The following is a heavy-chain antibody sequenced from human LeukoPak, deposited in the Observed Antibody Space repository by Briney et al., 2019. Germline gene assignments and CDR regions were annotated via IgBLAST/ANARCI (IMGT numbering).Heavy chain of an antibody. D-gene: IGHD6-19*01. V-gene: IGHV3-66*01. CDR3: ASPYSSGRYSFDY. CDR2: IYSGGST. CDR1: GFTVSRNY. Sequence: SGGSLRLSCAASGFTVSRNYMSWVRQAPGKGLEWVSVIYSGGSTYYADSVKGRFTISRDNSKNTLYLQMNSLRAEDTAVYYCASPYSSGRYSFDYWGQGTLVTVSS. J-gene: IGHJ4*02.